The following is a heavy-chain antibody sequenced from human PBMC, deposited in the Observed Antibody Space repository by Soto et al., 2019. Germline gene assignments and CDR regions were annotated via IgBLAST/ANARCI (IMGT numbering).Heavy chain of an antibody. CDR3: ATLGSRRAAPEVRAFEI. J-gene: IGHJ3*02. Sequence: SVKVSCKASGGTFSSYAISWVRHAPGHGLEWMGGLIPIFGPANYAQKFQGSVTITADDSTSTAYMELRSPRSKNTAVYYCATLGSRRAAPEVRAFEILGQGTTVTVSS. D-gene: IGHD6-6*01. CDR2: LIPIFGPA. CDR1: GGTFSSYA. V-gene: IGHV1-69*13.